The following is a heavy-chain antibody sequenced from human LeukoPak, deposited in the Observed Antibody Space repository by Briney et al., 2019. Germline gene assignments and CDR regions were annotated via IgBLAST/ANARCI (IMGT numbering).Heavy chain of an antibody. V-gene: IGHV4-61*02. CDR2: IYTSGRT. Sequence: SQTLSLTCTVSGGSITFGSFYWTWIRQPAGKGLEWIGRIYTSGRTFYNPSLKSRVPISMDTSMNQFSLRLNSVTAADTAVYYCARARVIPASFDDWGQGALVTVSS. D-gene: IGHD3-16*02. J-gene: IGHJ4*02. CDR1: GGSITFGSFY. CDR3: ARARVIPASFDD.